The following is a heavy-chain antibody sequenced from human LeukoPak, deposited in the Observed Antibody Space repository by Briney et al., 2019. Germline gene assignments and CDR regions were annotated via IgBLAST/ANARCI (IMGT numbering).Heavy chain of an antibody. CDR3: ARYGYYDSSGSAFGI. J-gene: IGHJ3*02. D-gene: IGHD3-22*01. CDR2: IYYSGST. CDR1: GGSISSYY. Sequence: PSETLSLTCTVSGGSISSYYWSWIRQPPGKGLEWIGCIYYSGSTNYNPSLKSRVTISVDTSKNQFSLKLSSVTAADTAVYYCARYGYYDSSGSAFGIWGQGTIVTVSS. V-gene: IGHV4-59*08.